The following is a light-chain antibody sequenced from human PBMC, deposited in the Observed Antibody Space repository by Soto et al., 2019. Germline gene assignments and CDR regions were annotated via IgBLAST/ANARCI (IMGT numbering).Light chain of an antibody. Sequence: QSALTQPASVSGSPGQSITISCTGTSSDVGGYNYVSWYQQHPGKAPKLMIYEVNQRPSGVPDRFSGSKSGNTASLTISGLQAEDEADYYCCSYAGNSVVFGGGTKLTVL. CDR1: SSDVGGYNY. CDR3: CSYAGNSVV. J-gene: IGLJ2*01. CDR2: EVN. V-gene: IGLV2-11*01.